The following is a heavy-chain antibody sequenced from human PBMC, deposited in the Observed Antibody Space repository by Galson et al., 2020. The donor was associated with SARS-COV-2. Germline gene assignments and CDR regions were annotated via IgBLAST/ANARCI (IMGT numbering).Heavy chain of an antibody. CDR3: AKDYDESSDWYNYYYYYGVDV. CDR1: GFTFSSYA. J-gene: IGHJ6*01. D-gene: IGHD6-19*01. V-gene: IGHV3-64D*09. CDR2: INSHGDIT. Sequence: GESLKISCSVSGFTFSSYAMHWVRQAPGKGLDYVSGINSHGDITYYADSVKGRFTISRDNSKNTLYLQMSSLRAEDTAVYHCAKDYDESSDWYNYYYYYGVDVWGQGTTVTVSS.